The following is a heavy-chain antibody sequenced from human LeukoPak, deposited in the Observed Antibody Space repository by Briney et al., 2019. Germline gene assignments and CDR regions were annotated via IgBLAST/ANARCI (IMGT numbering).Heavy chain of an antibody. D-gene: IGHD3-10*01. CDR2: IYTSGST. J-gene: IGHJ6*03. V-gene: IGHV4-4*07. CDR3: ARQALRFGDSQGGYYYYYYMDV. Sequence: SETLSLTCTVSGGSLSSYYWSWIRQPAGKGLDWIGRIYTSGSTNYNPSLKSRVTISVDTSKNQFSLKLSSVTAADTAVYYCARQALRFGDSQGGYYYYYYMDVWGKGTTVTISS. CDR1: GGSLSSYY.